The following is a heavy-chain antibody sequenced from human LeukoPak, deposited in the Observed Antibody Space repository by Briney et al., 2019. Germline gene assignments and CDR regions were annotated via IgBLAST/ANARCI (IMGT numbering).Heavy chain of an antibody. CDR2: ISSGATYI. Sequence: GGTLRLSCAASGFTFSNNGMSWVRQAPGKGLEWVSSISSGATYIYYADSVKGRFTISRDNAKNSMYLQINSLRAEDTAVYYCARGRYSGTYFVDFWGQGTLVTVSS. D-gene: IGHD1-26*01. V-gene: IGHV3-21*01. J-gene: IGHJ4*02. CDR3: ARGRYSGTYFVDF. CDR1: GFTFSNNG.